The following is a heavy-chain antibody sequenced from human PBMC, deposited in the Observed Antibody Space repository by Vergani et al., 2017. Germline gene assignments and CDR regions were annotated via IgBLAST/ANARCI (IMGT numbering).Heavy chain of an antibody. CDR2: INPNSGDT. Sequence: QVQLVQSGAEVKKPGASVKVSCKASGYTFTSYYMHWVRQAPGQGLEWMGWINPNSGDTNYAQKFQGWVTMTRDTSISTAYMELSRLRSDDTAVYYCAREGAEGYYDSSGYYGHWGQGTLVTVSS. CDR3: AREGAEGYYDSSGYYGH. V-gene: IGHV1-2*04. CDR1: GYTFTSYY. J-gene: IGHJ4*02. D-gene: IGHD3-22*01.